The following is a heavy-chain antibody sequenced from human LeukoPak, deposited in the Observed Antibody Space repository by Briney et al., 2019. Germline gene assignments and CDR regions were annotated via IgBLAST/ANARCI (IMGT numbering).Heavy chain of an antibody. V-gene: IGHV1-18*01. CDR3: ATNENWGTDLHFDY. D-gene: IGHD7-27*01. Sequence: ASVKVSCKASGYTFTSYGISWVRQAPGQGLEWMGWISAYNGNTNYAQKLQGRVTMTTDTSTSTAYMELRSLRSDDTAVYYYATNENWGTDLHFDYWGQGTLVTVSS. J-gene: IGHJ4*02. CDR1: GYTFTSYG. CDR2: ISAYNGNT.